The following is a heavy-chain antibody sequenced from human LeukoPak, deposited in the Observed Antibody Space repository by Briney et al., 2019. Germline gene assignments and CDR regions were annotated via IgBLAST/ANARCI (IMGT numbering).Heavy chain of an antibody. CDR2: VSAYNGNT. Sequence: ASVKVSCKASGYIFTSYGISWVRQAPGQGLEWMGWVSAYNGNTNYAQKLQGRVTMTTDTSTSTAYMELRSLRSDDTAVYYCARRRDYDILTGPLNAFDIWGQGTMVTVSS. CDR3: ARRRDYDILTGPLNAFDI. D-gene: IGHD3-9*01. CDR1: GYIFTSYG. V-gene: IGHV1-18*01. J-gene: IGHJ3*02.